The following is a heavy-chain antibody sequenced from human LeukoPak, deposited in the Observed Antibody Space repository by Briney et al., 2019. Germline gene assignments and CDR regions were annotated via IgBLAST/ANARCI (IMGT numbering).Heavy chain of an antibody. Sequence: AGGSLRLSCVASEFTFSNYWIHWVRQPPGEGLVWVSRIRCDGIVTNYADSVEGRFTISRDNAKSTVHLQMNSLRDDDTAVYYCARANPADFNLWGRGTLVTVSS. CDR1: EFTFSNYW. V-gene: IGHV3-74*01. CDR2: IRCDGIVT. CDR3: ARANPADFNL. J-gene: IGHJ2*01. D-gene: IGHD1-14*01.